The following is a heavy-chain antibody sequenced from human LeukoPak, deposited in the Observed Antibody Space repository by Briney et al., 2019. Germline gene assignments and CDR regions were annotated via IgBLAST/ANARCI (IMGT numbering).Heavy chain of an antibody. Sequence: GSLRLSCAASGFTFSSYAMSWVRQAPGKGLEWVSAISGSGLSTYYADSVKGRFTISRDISKATLYLQMNSLRAEDTAVYYCAKNAKYSSSWYAYWGQGNLVTVSS. CDR2: ISGSGLST. D-gene: IGHD6-13*01. CDR1: GFTFSSYA. V-gene: IGHV3-23*01. J-gene: IGHJ4*02. CDR3: AKNAKYSSSWYAY.